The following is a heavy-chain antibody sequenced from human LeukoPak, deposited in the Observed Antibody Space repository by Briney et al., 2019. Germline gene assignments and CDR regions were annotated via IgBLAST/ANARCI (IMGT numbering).Heavy chain of an antibody. CDR3: ATVGITGTSN. Sequence: GGSPRLSCAASRFTFTNYGMSWVRQAPGKGLEWVSSISGDGVGTYYAGSVRGRFTISRDNPKNILYLQMNSLRAEDTAVYYCATVGITGTSNWGQGTLVTVSS. CDR2: ISGDGVGT. CDR1: RFTFTNYG. J-gene: IGHJ4*02. V-gene: IGHV3-23*01. D-gene: IGHD1-7*01.